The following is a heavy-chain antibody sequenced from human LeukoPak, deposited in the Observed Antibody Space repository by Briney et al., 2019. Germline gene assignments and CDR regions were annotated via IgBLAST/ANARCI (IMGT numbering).Heavy chain of an antibody. Sequence: PGGSLRLSCAASGFAFGSHGMNWVRQAPGKGLVWVARIESDASNTRYADSVKGRFTISRDNANKTLYLQMNSLRAEDTAVYYCTRDGSGSRIPFDYWGQGTLVTVSS. CDR3: TRDGSGSRIPFDY. V-gene: IGHV3-74*01. J-gene: IGHJ4*02. CDR1: GFAFGSHG. CDR2: IESDASNT. D-gene: IGHD1-26*01.